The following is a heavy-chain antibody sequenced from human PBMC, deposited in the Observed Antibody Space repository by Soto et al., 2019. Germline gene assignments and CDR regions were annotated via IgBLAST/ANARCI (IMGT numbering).Heavy chain of an antibody. CDR2: ISYDGSNK. D-gene: IGHD4-17*01. J-gene: IGHJ5*02. Sequence: GSLRLSCAASGFTFFSYGMHWVRQAPGKGLEWVAVISYDGSNKYYGDSVKGRFTISRDNSKNTLYLQMNSLRAEDTAVYYCAKDNGDYIGWFDPWGQGTLVT. CDR1: GFTFFSYG. V-gene: IGHV3-30*18. CDR3: AKDNGDYIGWFDP.